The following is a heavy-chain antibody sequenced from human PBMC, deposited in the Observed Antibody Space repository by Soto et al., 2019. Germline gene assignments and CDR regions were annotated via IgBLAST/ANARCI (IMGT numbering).Heavy chain of an antibody. Sequence: QVQLVESGGGVVQPGRSLRLSCAASGFTFSRYGMHWVRQAPGKGLEWVAVIWYDGSNKYYADSVKGRFTISRDNSKNTLYLQMNSLRAEDTAVYYCARGQAARAFDYWGQGTLVTVSS. D-gene: IGHD6-25*01. CDR1: GFTFSRYG. J-gene: IGHJ4*02. V-gene: IGHV3-33*01. CDR2: IWYDGSNK. CDR3: ARGQAARAFDY.